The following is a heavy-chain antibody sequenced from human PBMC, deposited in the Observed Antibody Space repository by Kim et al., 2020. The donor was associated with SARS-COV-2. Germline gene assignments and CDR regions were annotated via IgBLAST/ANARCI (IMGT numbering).Heavy chain of an antibody. J-gene: IGHJ5*02. V-gene: IGHV1-18*01. Sequence: ASVNVSCKASGYTFTSYGISWVRQAPGQGLEWMGWINAYNGNTNYAQKLQGRVTITTDTSTSTAYMELRSLRSDDTAVYYCARDDRHGRSSGWYPDWFDPWGQGTLVTVSS. CDR2: INAYNGNT. CDR3: ARDDRHGRSSGWYPDWFDP. CDR1: GYTFTSYG. D-gene: IGHD6-19*01.